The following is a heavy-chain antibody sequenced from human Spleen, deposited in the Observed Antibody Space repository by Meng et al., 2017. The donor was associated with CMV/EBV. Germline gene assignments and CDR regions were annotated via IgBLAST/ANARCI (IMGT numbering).Heavy chain of an antibody. Sequence: GESLKISCVGSGLIFSSYSMNWVRQAPGKGLEWVSYISSSGSTMYYADSVKGRFTISRDNAKNSLYLQMNRLRAEDTAVYYCAKERLIFGVAKGYFDLWGRGTLVTVSS. CDR2: ISSSGSTM. CDR3: AKERLIFGVAKGYFDL. D-gene: IGHD3-3*01. J-gene: IGHJ2*01. V-gene: IGHV3-48*04. CDR1: GLIFSSYS.